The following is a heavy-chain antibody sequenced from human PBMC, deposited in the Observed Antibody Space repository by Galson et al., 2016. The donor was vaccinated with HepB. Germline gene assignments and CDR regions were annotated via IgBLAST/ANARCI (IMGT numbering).Heavy chain of an antibody. CDR3: VRVVTPMAAANRGFGS. D-gene: IGHD6-13*01. J-gene: IGHJ5*02. V-gene: IGHV3-7*01. CDR2: IKQDGSEK. CDR1: GFTFSTYW. Sequence: SLRLSCAASGFTFSTYWMSWVRQAPGTGLEWVANIKQDGSEKYYVDSVKGRFTISRDNAKNSLYLQMNSLRAEDTALYYCVRVVTPMAAANRGFGSWGQGTQVVVSS.